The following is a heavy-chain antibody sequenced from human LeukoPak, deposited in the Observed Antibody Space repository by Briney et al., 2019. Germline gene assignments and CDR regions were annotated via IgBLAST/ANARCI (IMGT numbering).Heavy chain of an antibody. D-gene: IGHD6-6*01. V-gene: IGHV3-30*03. J-gene: IGHJ4*02. CDR3: ARGGPRGLEIDY. CDR1: GFTFSSYG. CDR2: ISYDGSNK. Sequence: GRSLRLSCAASGFTFSSYGMHWVRQAPGKGLEWVAVISYDGSNKYYADSVKGRFTISRDNSKNTLYLQMNSLRAEDTAVYYCARGGPRGLEIDYWGQGTLVTVSS.